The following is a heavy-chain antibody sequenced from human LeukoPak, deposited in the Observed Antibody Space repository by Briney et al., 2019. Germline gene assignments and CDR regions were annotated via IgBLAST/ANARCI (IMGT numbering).Heavy chain of an antibody. J-gene: IGHJ4*02. CDR1: GFTFSSYA. V-gene: IGHV3-23*01. CDR2: ISGSGGST. Sequence: PGGSLRLSCAASGFTFSSYAMNWVRQAPGKGLEWVSAISGSGGSTYYADSVKGRFTISRDNSKNTLYLQMNSLRAEDTAVYYCAKDHLRVELRFLEWLPNGYYFDYWGQGTLVTVSS. CDR3: AKDHLRVELRFLEWLPNGYYFDY. D-gene: IGHD3-3*01.